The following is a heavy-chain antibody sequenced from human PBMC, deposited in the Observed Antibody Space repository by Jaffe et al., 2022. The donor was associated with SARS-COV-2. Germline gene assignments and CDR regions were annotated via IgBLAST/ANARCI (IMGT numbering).Heavy chain of an antibody. J-gene: IGHJ4*02. CDR2: IKQDGSEK. CDR3: ARSLLAVTTLPLGY. Sequence: EVQLVESGGGLVQPGGSLRLSCAASGFTFSSYWMSWVRQAPGKGLEWVANIKQDGSEKYYVDSVKGRFTISRDNAKNSLYLQMNSLRAEDTAVYYCARSLLAVTTLPLGYWGQGTLVTVSS. D-gene: IGHD4-4*01. V-gene: IGHV3-7*01. CDR1: GFTFSSYW.